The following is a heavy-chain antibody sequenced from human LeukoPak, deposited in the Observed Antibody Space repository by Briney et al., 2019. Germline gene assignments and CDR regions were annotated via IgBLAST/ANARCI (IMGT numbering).Heavy chain of an antibody. CDR3: ARDRGKDYFGD. CDR2: VRNDGFDT. CDR1: GLTFTNHG. D-gene: IGHD4-23*01. J-gene: IGHJ4*02. Sequence: GGSLRLSCVTSGLTFTNHGFHWLRQAADKGLEWVAFVRNDGFDTYHPNSVKGRFSISRDESKNTVYLQMNSLRAKDTALYYCARDRGKDYFGDWGQGTQVPVSS. V-gene: IGHV3-30*02.